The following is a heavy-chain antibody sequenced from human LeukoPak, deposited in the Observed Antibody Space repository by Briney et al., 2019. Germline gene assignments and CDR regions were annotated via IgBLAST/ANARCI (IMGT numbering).Heavy chain of an antibody. CDR3: AHGTGYSSGLYVGYYFDY. J-gene: IGHJ4*02. CDR1: GFSLSTSGVA. V-gene: IGHV2-5*01. Sequence: GPTLVKPQQTLTLTCTFSGFSLSTSGVAMGWIRQPPGNAQEWLEVIFWNDDKRYSPSLKSRLTITKDTSKNQVVLTMTNMDPVDTATYYCAHGTGYSSGLYVGYYFDYWGQGTLVTVSS. D-gene: IGHD6-19*01. CDR2: IFWNDDK.